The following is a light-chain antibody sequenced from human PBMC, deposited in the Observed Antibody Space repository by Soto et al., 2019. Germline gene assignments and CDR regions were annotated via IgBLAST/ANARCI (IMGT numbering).Light chain of an antibody. V-gene: IGLV1-40*01. CDR3: QSYDSSLGVV. CDR2: GNS. CDR1: SSNIGAGYD. Sequence: QSVLTQPPSVSGAPGQRVTISCTESSSNIGAGYDVHWYQQLPGTAPKLLIYGNSNRPSGVPDRFSGSKSGTSASLAITGLQAEDEADYYCQSYDSSLGVVFGGGTKLTVL. J-gene: IGLJ2*01.